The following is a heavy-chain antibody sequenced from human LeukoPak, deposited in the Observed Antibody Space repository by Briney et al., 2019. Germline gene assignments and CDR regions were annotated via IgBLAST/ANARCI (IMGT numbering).Heavy chain of an antibody. CDR2: ISAYNGNT. J-gene: IGHJ4*02. CDR1: GYTFTIYG. Sequence: ASVKVSCKASGYTFTIYGISWVRQAPGQGLEWMGWISAYNGNTNYAQKLQGRVTMTTDTSTSTAYMELRSLRSDDTAVYYCAQYYYDSSGYYYFDYWGQGTLVTVSS. D-gene: IGHD3-22*01. CDR3: AQYYYDSSGYYYFDY. V-gene: IGHV1-18*01.